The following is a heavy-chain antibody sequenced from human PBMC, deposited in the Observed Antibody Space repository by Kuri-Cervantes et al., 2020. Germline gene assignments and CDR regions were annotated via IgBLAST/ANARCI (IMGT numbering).Heavy chain of an antibody. V-gene: IGHV4-38-2*01. J-gene: IGHJ6*03. CDR3: ARHPAQGRFYYYMDV. CDR1: GYSISSFYY. Sequence: GSLRLSCAVSGYSISSFYYWGWIRQPPGKELEWIGSIYHSGITYYNPSLKSRATISLDTSRNQFSLRLTSVTAADTAMYYCARHPAQGRFYYYMDVWGKGTTVTVSS. CDR2: IYHSGIT.